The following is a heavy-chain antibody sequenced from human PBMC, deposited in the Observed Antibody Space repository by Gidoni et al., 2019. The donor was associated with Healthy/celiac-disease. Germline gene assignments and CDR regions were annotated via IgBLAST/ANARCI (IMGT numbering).Heavy chain of an antibody. Sequence: QVQLQESGPGLVKTSETLSLTCTVSGGSISSYYWSWIRQPPGKGLEWIGYIYYSGSTNYNPSLKSRVTISVDTSKNRFSLKLSSVTAADTAVYYCVSGSYFPYFDYWGQGTLVTVSS. CDR1: GGSISSYY. J-gene: IGHJ4*02. D-gene: IGHD1-26*01. CDR2: IYYSGST. V-gene: IGHV4-59*01. CDR3: VSGSYFPYFDY.